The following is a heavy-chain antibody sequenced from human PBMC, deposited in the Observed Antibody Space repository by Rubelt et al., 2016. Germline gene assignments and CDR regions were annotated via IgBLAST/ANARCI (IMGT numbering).Heavy chain of an antibody. J-gene: IGHJ6*02. CDR2: MNPNSGNT. Sequence: QVQLVQSGAEVKKPGASVKVSCKASGYTFTSYDINWVRQATGQGLEWMGWMNPNSGNTGYAQKFQGRVTMTRNTSRSTAYMELSSLRSEDTAVYYCVGYYDDSSGRPSYGMDVWGQGTTVTVSS. D-gene: IGHD3-22*01. CDR3: VGYYDDSSGRPSYGMDV. V-gene: IGHV1-8*01. CDR1: GYTFTSYD.